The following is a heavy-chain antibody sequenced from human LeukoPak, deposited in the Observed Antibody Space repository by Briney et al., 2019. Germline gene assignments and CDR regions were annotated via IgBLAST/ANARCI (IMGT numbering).Heavy chain of an antibody. CDR1: GFSFNAYD. D-gene: IGHD1-14*01. V-gene: IGHV3-23*01. CDR3: VRGITFAY. Sequence: TGGSLRLSCAASGFSFNAYDMNWVRQAPGKGLEWVSGISRSGDDTHYADSVKGRFTISRDNAKNSLYLQMDSLRAEDTAVYYCVRGITFAYWGQGTQVTVSS. CDR2: ISRSGDDT. J-gene: IGHJ4*02.